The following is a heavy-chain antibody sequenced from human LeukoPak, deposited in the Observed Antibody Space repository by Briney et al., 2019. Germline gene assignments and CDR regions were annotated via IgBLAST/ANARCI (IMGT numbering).Heavy chain of an antibody. J-gene: IGHJ4*02. CDR2: ININTGNP. CDR1: GYTFSGSD. CDR3: ARGDWVA. Sequence: ASVKVSCKASGYTFSGSDMNWVRQAPGQGLEWMGWININTGNPTYVQHFTGRFVFSLDTSVSTAYLQISSLKAEDTAVYYCARGDWVAWGQGTLVTVSS. V-gene: IGHV7-4-1*02. D-gene: IGHD3-9*01.